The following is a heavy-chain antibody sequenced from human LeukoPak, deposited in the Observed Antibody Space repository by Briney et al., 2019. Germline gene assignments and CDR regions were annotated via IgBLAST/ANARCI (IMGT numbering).Heavy chain of an antibody. D-gene: IGHD3-9*01. CDR3: ARELTGYWQQY. J-gene: IGHJ4*02. CDR2: MSYDGSHQ. Sequence: PGRSLRLSCAASGFTFSSYAMHWVRQAPGKGLEWVAVMSYDGSHQYYADSVKGRFIISRDYSKNTLYLQMNSLRAEDTAVYYCARELTGYWQQYWGQGTLVTVSS. CDR1: GFTFSSYA. V-gene: IGHV3-30*04.